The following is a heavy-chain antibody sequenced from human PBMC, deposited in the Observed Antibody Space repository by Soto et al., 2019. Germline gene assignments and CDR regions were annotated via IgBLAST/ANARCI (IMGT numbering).Heavy chain of an antibody. J-gene: IGHJ6*02. D-gene: IGHD2-2*01. CDR3: ARAGFGGSEVVPAAIEGNYYYYGMDV. CDR2: IIPIFGTA. V-gene: IGHV1-69*13. CDR1: GGTFSSYA. Sequence: GASVKVSCKASGGTFSSYAISWVRQAPGQGLEWMGGIIPIFGTANYAQKFQGRVTITADESTSTAYMELSSLRSEDTAVYYCARAGFGGSEVVPAAIEGNYYYYGMDVWGQGTTVTVSS.